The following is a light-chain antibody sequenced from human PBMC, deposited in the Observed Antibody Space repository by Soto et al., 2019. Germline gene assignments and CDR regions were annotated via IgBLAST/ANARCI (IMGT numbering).Light chain of an antibody. CDR3: QQYSTYPLT. V-gene: IGKV1-5*03. Sequence: DILMTQSPSTLSASVGDRVTITCRASQSISSWLAWYQQKPGKAPKLLIYDASNLPSGVPSRFSGSGSGADSTLTISSLQPDDFASYCCQQYSTYPLTFGGGTKVEIK. CDR1: QSISSW. CDR2: DAS. J-gene: IGKJ4*01.